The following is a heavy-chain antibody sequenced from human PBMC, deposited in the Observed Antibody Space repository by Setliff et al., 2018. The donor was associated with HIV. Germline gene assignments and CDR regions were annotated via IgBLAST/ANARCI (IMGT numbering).Heavy chain of an antibody. CDR2: IYRAGNT. Sequence: SETLSLTCTVTGYSISSGYYWAWIRQPPGKGLEWIGYIYRAGNTYCNPSLKSRVTISVDTSKNQISLRLNSLTAADTAVYYCARGTTLNVVPDAFDIWGQGTMVTVSS. CDR3: ARGTTLNVVPDAFDI. D-gene: IGHD4-17*01. J-gene: IGHJ3*02. CDR1: GYSISSGYY. V-gene: IGHV4-38-2*02.